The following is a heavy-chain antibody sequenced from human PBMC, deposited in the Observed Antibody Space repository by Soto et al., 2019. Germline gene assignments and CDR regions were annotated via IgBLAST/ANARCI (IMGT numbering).Heavy chain of an antibody. Sequence: GGSLRLSCAASGFTFSSYWMSWVRQAPGKGLEWVANIKQDGSEKYYMDSVKGRLTISRDNAKNSLHLQMNSLRAEDTAVYYCAKGDGITIFGVAAGVAYFDYWGQGTLVTVSS. CDR1: GFTFSSYW. D-gene: IGHD3-3*01. CDR2: IKQDGSEK. CDR3: AKGDGITIFGVAAGVAYFDY. V-gene: IGHV3-7*03. J-gene: IGHJ4*02.